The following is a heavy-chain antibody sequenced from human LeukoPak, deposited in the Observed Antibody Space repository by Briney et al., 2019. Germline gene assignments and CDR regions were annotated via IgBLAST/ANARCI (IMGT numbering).Heavy chain of an antibody. CDR3: ARDEAVAGVDAFDI. Sequence: GGSLRLSCAASGFTFSSYAMHWVRQAPGKGLEWVAVISYDGSNKYYADSVKGRFTISRDNSKNTLYLQMNSLRAEDTAVYYCARDEAVAGVDAFDIWGQGTMVTVSS. CDR2: ISYDGSNK. CDR1: GFTFSSYA. V-gene: IGHV3-30*04. J-gene: IGHJ3*02. D-gene: IGHD6-19*01.